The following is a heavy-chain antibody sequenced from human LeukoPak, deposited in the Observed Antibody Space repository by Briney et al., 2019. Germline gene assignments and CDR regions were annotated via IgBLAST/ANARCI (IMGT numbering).Heavy chain of an antibody. J-gene: IGHJ4*02. CDR2: ISGSGGST. D-gene: IGHD1-26*01. V-gene: IGHV3-23*01. Sequence: GGSLRLSCAASGFTFSSYAMSWVRQAPGKGLEWVSAISGSGGSTYYADSVKGRFTISRDNSKNTLYLQMNSLRAEDTAVYYCAEADKGSYYLDWGQGTLVTVSS. CDR3: AEADKGSYYLD. CDR1: GFTFSSYA.